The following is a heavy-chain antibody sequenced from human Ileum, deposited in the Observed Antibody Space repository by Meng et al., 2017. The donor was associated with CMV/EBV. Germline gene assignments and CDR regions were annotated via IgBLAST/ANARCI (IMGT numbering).Heavy chain of an antibody. D-gene: IGHD3-3*01. V-gene: IGHV4-34*01. CDR3: ARGLGVGGYFYY. Sequence: LTCAVYGGSFSGYYWSWIRQPPGKGLEWIGEINHSGSTNYNPSLKSRVTISVDTSKNQFSLKLSSVTAADTAVYYCARGLGVGGYFYYWGQGTLVTVSS. CDR2: INHSGST. J-gene: IGHJ4*02. CDR1: GGSFSGYY.